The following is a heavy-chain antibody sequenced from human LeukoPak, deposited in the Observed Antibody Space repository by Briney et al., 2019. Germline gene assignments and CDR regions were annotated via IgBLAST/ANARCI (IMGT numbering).Heavy chain of an antibody. CDR3: ARYGRRNYYGMDV. Sequence: SETLSLTCTVSGGSISNSNYYWGWIRQPPGKGLEWIGSIYYSGSSSYNPSLKSRVTISVDTSKNQFSLKLSSVTAADTAVYYCARYGRRNYYGMDVWGQGTTVTVSS. CDR2: IYYSGSS. V-gene: IGHV4-39*07. D-gene: IGHD4-17*01. CDR1: GGSISNSNYY. J-gene: IGHJ6*02.